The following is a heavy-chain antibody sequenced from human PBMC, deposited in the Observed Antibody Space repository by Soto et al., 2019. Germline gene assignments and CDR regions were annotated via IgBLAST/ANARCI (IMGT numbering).Heavy chain of an antibody. CDR1: GGTFSSYA. D-gene: IGHD2-15*01. J-gene: IGHJ6*02. CDR3: ARDLLGYCSGGSCYPYYYYGMDV. CDR2: IIPIFGTA. Sequence: SVKVSCKASGGTFSSYAISWVRQAPGQGLEWMGGIIPIFGTANYAQKFQGRVTITADESTSTAYTELSSLRSEDTAVYYCARDLLGYCSGGSCYPYYYYGMDVWGQGTTVTVSS. V-gene: IGHV1-69*13.